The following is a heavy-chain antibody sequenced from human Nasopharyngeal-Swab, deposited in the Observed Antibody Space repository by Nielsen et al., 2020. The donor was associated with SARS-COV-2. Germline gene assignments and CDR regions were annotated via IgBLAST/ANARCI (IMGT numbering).Heavy chain of an antibody. CDR3: VREFAATGATYLDY. V-gene: IGHV3-48*02. D-gene: IGHD1-26*01. CDR2: ITSSSSTR. J-gene: IGHJ4*02. CDR1: GFAFTDYS. Sequence: GESLKISCAASGFAFTDYSMDWVRQAPGKGLEWVSYITSSSSTRYYADSVKGRFTVSRDNAKHSLYLQMSSLRDEATAVYYCVREFAATGATYLDYWGLGTLVTVSS.